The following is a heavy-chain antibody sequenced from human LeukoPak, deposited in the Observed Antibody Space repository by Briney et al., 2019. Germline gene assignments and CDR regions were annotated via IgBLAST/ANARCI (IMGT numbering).Heavy chain of an antibody. CDR3: AKNWGPLDM. CDR1: GLTFRSYA. J-gene: IGHJ3*02. D-gene: IGHD3-16*01. V-gene: IGHV3-23*03. CDR2: IDHAGTNAGT. Sequence: GGSLRLSCAASGLTFRSYAMTWVRQAPGKGLEWVSSIDHAGTNAGTYYADSVKGRFTISRDNSKNTLCLQLNSLRADDTAVYYCAKNWGPLDMRGQGTMVTVSS.